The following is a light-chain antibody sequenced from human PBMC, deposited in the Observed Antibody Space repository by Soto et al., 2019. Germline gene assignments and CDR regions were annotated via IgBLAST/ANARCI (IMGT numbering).Light chain of an antibody. CDR1: SSDIGGYRF. V-gene: IGLV2-14*01. Sequence: QSALTQPASVSGSPEQSITISCTGASSDIGGYRFVSWYQHHPGKAPKLIIYEVSNRPSGASNRFSGSKSGNTASLTISGLQPDDEADYYCSSYTSSNSLYVFGTGTKLTVL. CDR3: SSYTSSNSLYV. J-gene: IGLJ1*01. CDR2: EVS.